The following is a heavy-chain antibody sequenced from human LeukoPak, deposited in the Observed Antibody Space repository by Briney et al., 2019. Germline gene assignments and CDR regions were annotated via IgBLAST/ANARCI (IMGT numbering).Heavy chain of an antibody. J-gene: IGHJ5*02. CDR2: IYTSGST. CDR1: GGSISSYY. Sequence: SETLSLTCTVSGGSISSYYWSWIRQPAGKGLEWIGCIYTSGSTNYNPSLKSRVTMSVDTSKNQFSLKLSSVTAADTAVYYCARASYSGAARGAVNWFDPWGQGTLVTVSS. V-gene: IGHV4-4*07. D-gene: IGHD6-6*01. CDR3: ARASYSGAARGAVNWFDP.